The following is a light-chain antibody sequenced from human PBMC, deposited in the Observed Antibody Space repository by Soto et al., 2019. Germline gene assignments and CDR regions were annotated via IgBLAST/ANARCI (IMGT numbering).Light chain of an antibody. CDR1: QSVRNNY. V-gene: IGKV3-20*01. CDR2: GAS. J-gene: IGKJ5*01. CDR3: QQFDSSAIT. Sequence: EIVLTQSPGTLSLSPGERATLSCRASQSVRNNYLAWYQHKGGQAPRLLIYGASTRATGIPDRFSGSGSGTDVTLTISRQEPEDFAVYYCQQFDSSAITFGQGTRLEIK.